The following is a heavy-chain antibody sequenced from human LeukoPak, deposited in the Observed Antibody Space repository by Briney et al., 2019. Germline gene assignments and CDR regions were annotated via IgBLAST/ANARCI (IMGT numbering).Heavy chain of an antibody. Sequence: GTLRLSCAASGLTFSSYGMSWVRQAPGKGLEWVSAISGSGGSTYYADSVKGRFTISRDNSKNTLYLQMDSLRAEDTAVYYCAKGAYYDSSGYRLFDYWGQGTLVTVSS. V-gene: IGHV3-23*01. J-gene: IGHJ4*02. D-gene: IGHD3-22*01. CDR3: AKGAYYDSSGYRLFDY. CDR2: ISGSGGST. CDR1: GLTFSSYG.